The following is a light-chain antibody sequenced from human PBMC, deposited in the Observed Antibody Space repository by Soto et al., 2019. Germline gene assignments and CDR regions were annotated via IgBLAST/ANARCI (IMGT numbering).Light chain of an antibody. CDR2: KVS. CDR1: QSLLHSDGSTY. J-gene: IGKJ2*01. Sequence: DVVMTQSPLSLPVTLGQPASISCRSSQSLLHSDGSTYLHWFQQRPGQSPRRLIYKVSNRDSGVPDRFSGSGSGTDFTLKISRVEADDVGVYYCLQVTRWPYAFGQGTKVDIK. CDR3: LQVTRWPYA. V-gene: IGKV2-30*02.